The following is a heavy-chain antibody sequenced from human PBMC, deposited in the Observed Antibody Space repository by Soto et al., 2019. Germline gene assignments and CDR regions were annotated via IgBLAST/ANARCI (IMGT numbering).Heavy chain of an antibody. D-gene: IGHD3-10*01. CDR1: GGTFSSYA. V-gene: IGHV1-69*06. CDR2: IIPIFGTA. Sequence: QVQLVQSGAEVKKPGSSVKVSCKASGGTFSSYAISWVRQAPGQGLEWMGGIIPIFGTANYAQKFQGRVTITADKSTSTGYMELSTLRSEDTAVYYCARIGWFGELSSDYWGQGTLVTVSS. CDR3: ARIGWFGELSSDY. J-gene: IGHJ4*02.